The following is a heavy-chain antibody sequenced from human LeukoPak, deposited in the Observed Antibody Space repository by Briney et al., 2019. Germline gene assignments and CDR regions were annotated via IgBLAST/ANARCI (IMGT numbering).Heavy chain of an antibody. CDR3: AREWDIVVVVAGLDY. CDR1: GFTFSSYA. V-gene: IGHV3-30-3*01. CDR2: ISYDGSNK. J-gene: IGHJ4*02. Sequence: GGSLRLSCAAPGFTFSSYAMHWVRQAPGKGLEWVAVISYDGSNKYYADSVKGRFTISRDNSKNTLYLQMNSLRAEDTAVYYCAREWDIVVVVAGLDYWGQGTLVTVSS. D-gene: IGHD2-15*01.